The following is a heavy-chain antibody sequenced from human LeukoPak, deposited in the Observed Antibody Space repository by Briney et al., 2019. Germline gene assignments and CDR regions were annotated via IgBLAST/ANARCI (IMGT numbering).Heavy chain of an antibody. CDR3: AKLVSSWYSPHWD. CDR1: GFTFSSYA. J-gene: IGHJ4*02. D-gene: IGHD6-13*01. V-gene: IGHV3-23*01. Sequence: GGSLRLSCAASGFTFSSYAMSWVRQAPGKGLEWVSSILGGGDSAYYADSVKGRCTISRDNSKNTLYLQMNSLRAEDTAVYYCAKLVSSWYSPHWDWGRGTLVTVSS. CDR2: ILGGGDSA.